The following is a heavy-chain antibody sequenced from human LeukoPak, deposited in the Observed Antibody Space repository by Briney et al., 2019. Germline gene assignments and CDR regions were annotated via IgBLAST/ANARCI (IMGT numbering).Heavy chain of an antibody. CDR2: INPSGGST. Sequence: GASVKVSCKASGYTFTSYYIHWVRQAPGQGLEWMGIINPSGGSTGYAQKFQGRVTMTRDTSTSTGYMELSSLRSEDTAVYYCVRGHYRLIDYWGQGTLVTVSS. V-gene: IGHV1-46*01. CDR3: VRGHYRLIDY. CDR1: GYTFTSYY. D-gene: IGHD1-26*01. J-gene: IGHJ4*02.